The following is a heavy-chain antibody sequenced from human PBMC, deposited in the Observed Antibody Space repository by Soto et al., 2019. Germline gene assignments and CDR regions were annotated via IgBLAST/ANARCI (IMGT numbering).Heavy chain of an antibody. Sequence: SETLSLTCTVSGGSISSYYWSWIRQPAGKGLEWIGRIYTSGSTNYNPSLKSRVTMSVDTSKNQFSLKLSSVTAADTAVYYCARDNRKDYGSGSLFVFWFDPWGQGTLVTVSS. CDR3: ARDNRKDYGSGSLFVFWFDP. CDR2: IYTSGST. J-gene: IGHJ5*02. CDR1: GGSISSYY. D-gene: IGHD3-10*01. V-gene: IGHV4-4*07.